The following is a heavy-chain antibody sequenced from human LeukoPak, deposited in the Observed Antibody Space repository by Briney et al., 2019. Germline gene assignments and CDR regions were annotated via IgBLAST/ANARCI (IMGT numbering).Heavy chain of an antibody. V-gene: IGHV4-61*02. Sequence: PSETLSLTCTVSGDSISSGSYYWNWMRQPAGKGLEWIGRINISGSTKYNSSLKSRVTISIDTSKNQFSLKLTSVTAADTAVYYCARRDYYGSGSYPYYYHNYMDVWGKGTTLTISS. CDR1: GDSISSGSYY. CDR3: ARRDYYGSGSYPYYYHNYMDV. D-gene: IGHD3-10*01. J-gene: IGHJ6*03. CDR2: INISGST.